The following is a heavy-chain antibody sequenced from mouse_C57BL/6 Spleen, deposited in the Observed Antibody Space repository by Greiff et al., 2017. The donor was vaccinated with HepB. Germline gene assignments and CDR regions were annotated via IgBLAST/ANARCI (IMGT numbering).Heavy chain of an antibody. CDR2: ISSGSSTI. CDR3: ARNYDPYYYAMDY. V-gene: IGHV5-17*01. J-gene: IGHJ4*01. Sequence: EVKLVESGGGLVKPGGSLKLSCAASGFTFSDYGMHWVRQAPEKGLEWVAYISSGSSTIYYADKVKGRFTITRDNAKNTLFLQITSLRSEDTAMYYCARNYDPYYYAMDYWGQGTSVTVSS. D-gene: IGHD2-4*01. CDR1: GFTFSDYG.